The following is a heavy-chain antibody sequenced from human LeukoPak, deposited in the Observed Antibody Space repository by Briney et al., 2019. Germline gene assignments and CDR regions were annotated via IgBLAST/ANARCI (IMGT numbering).Heavy chain of an antibody. CDR2: IYYSGST. CDR1: GGSISSGGPY. Sequence: SETLSLTCTVSGGSISSGGPYWSWIRQHPGKGLEWIGYIYYSGSTYYNPSLKSRVTISVDTSKNQFSLKLSSVTAADTAVYYCARGGSSSFDYWGQGTLVTVSS. CDR3: ARGGSSSFDY. D-gene: IGHD6-6*01. J-gene: IGHJ4*02. V-gene: IGHV4-31*03.